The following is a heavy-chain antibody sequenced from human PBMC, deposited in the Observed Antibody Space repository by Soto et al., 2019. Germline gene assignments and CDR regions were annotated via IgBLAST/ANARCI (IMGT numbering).Heavy chain of an antibody. CDR2: IDPSDSYT. CDR3: ARPGGSNSFYVMDV. D-gene: IGHD1-26*01. J-gene: IGHJ6*02. Sequence: GEALKISCKGSGYSFTSYWISWVRQMPGKGLEWMGRIDPSDSYTNYSPSFQGQVTISADKSISTTYLQWSSLKASDTAIYYCARPGGSNSFYVMDVWGQGTTVTVSS. CDR1: GYSFTSYW. V-gene: IGHV5-10-1*01.